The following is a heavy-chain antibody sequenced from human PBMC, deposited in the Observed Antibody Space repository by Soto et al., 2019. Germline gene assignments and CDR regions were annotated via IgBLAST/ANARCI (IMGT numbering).Heavy chain of an antibody. Sequence: EVQLVESGGGLVQPGGSLRLSCAAXGLTVSTNPMSWVRQAPGKGLEWVSVIYTGGGTHYADSVKGRFTISRDNSTNTVNLQMNSLRPEDTAVYYCARDGSGHWGQGTLVTVSS. J-gene: IGHJ4*02. CDR2: IYTGGGT. CDR3: ARDGSGH. V-gene: IGHV3-66*01. CDR1: GLTVSTNP.